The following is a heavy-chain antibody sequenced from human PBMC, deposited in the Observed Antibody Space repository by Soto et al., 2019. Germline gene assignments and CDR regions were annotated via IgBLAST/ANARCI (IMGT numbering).Heavy chain of an antibody. V-gene: IGHV1-2*04. Sequence: ASVKVSCKASGYTFTGYYMHWVRQAPGQGLEWMGWINPNSGGTNYAQKFQGWVTMTRDTSISTAYMELSRLRSDDTAVYYCARERKIAAADAFDIWGQGTMVTVSS. J-gene: IGHJ3*02. CDR2: INPNSGGT. CDR3: ARERKIAAADAFDI. D-gene: IGHD6-13*01. CDR1: GYTFTGYY.